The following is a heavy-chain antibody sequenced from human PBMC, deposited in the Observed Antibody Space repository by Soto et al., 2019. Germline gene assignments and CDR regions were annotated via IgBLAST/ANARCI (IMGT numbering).Heavy chain of an antibody. CDR1: GFTVSSNY. CDR3: ARDSSGPGGY. J-gene: IGHJ4*02. CDR2: IYSGGST. D-gene: IGHD6-25*01. V-gene: IGHV3-53*01. Sequence: PGGSLRLCCAASGFTVSSNYMSWVRQATGKGLEWVSVIYSGGSTYYADSVKGRFTISRDNSKNTLYLQMNSLRAEDTAVYYCARDSSGPGGYWGQGTLVTVSS.